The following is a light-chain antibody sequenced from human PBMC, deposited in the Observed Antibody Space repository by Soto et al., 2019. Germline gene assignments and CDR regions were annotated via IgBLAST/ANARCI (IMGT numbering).Light chain of an antibody. Sequence: ELILTQSPESLPVSPGEIATISCSASQSVNNNFAWYQQKPGQAPRLLIYGASTRSTGIPGRVRGSGSGTDFPLTHTSLLSEDSVVHCCQQYTTLPPDPFCQGNQLES. J-gene: IGKJ2*01. CDR2: GAS. V-gene: IGKV3-15*01. CDR3: QQYTTLPPDP. CDR1: QSVNNN.